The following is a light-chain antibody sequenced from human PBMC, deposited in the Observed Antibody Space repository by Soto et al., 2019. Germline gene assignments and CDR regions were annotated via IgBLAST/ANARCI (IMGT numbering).Light chain of an antibody. CDR3: QQYDSSPIT. V-gene: IGKV3-20*01. CDR2: GAS. CDR1: QSVSSN. Sequence: EIVITQSPSALSVSPGERATLSCRASQSVSSNLAWYQQKPGQAPSLLIYGASRRATGIPDRFSGSGSGTDFTLTISRLEPEDFAVYYCQQYDSSPITFGQATRLEIK. J-gene: IGKJ5*01.